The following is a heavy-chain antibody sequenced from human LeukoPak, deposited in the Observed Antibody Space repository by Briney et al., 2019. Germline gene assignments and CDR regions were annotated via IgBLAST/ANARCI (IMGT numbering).Heavy chain of an antibody. CDR2: INGSGGST. CDR1: GFTFSSSA. J-gene: IGHJ4*02. V-gene: IGHV3-23*01. Sequence: PGGSLRLSCAASGFTFSSSAMSWVRQAPGKGLEWVSLINGSGGSTYYADSVKGRFTISRDNSKNTLYLQMNSLRAEDTATYYCAKAPYSVVYSSGYYPYFDYLGQGTLVTVSS. CDR3: AKAPYSVVYSSGYYPYFDY. D-gene: IGHD3-22*01.